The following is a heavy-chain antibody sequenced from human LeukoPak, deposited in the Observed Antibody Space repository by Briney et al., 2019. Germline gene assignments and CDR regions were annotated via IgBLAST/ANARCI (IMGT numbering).Heavy chain of an antibody. Sequence: GASVKVSCKASGYTFTGYYMHWVRQAPGQGLEWMGWINTKTGTPTYAQGFTGRFVFSLDTSVSTASLQISSLKAEDTAVYYCARVGDTSGYNRRSGYGMDVWGQGTTVTVSS. CDR3: ARVGDTSGYNRRSGYGMDV. V-gene: IGHV7-4-1*02. D-gene: IGHD3-22*01. CDR2: INTKTGTP. CDR1: GYTFTGYY. J-gene: IGHJ6*02.